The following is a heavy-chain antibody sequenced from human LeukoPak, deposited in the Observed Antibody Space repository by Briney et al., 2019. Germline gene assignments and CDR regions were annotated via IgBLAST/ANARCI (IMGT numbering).Heavy chain of an antibody. V-gene: IGHV1-2*02. D-gene: IGHD7-27*01. CDR2: INPNSGGT. J-gene: IGHJ3*02. Sequence: GASVKVSCKASGYTFTGYYMHWVRQAPGQGLEWMGWINPNSGGTNYAQKFQGRVTMTRDTSISTAYMELSRLRSDDTAVYYCTRGKLGIIDAFDIWGQGTMVTVSS. CDR3: TRGKLGIIDAFDI. CDR1: GYTFTGYY.